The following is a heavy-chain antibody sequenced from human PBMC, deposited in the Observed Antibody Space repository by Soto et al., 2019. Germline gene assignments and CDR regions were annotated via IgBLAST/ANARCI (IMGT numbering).Heavy chain of an antibody. D-gene: IGHD5-18*01. J-gene: IGHJ4*02. CDR3: AKLQAYCYGPGAYFDY. CDR1: GFTFSSYA. V-gene: IGHV3-23*01. CDR2: ISGSGGST. Sequence: GGSLRLSCAASGFTFSSYAMSRVRQAPGKGLEWVSAISGSGGSTDYVDSVKGRFTISRDNSKYTLYLQMNSLIGEDTDVYYSAKLQAYCYGPGAYFDYWGQGTLVTVSS.